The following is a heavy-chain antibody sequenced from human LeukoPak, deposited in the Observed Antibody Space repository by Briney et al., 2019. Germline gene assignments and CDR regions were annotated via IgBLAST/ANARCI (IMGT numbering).Heavy chain of an antibody. J-gene: IGHJ4*02. CDR3: ARDTGDWFSSGWNFDY. V-gene: IGHV1-18*01. CDR2: ISAYNGNT. Sequence: ASVKVSCKASGYTFTSYGISWVRQAPGQGLEWMGWISAYNGNTNYAQKPQGRVTMTTDTSTSTAYMDLGSLRSDDTAVYYCARDTGDWFSSGWNFDYWGQGTLVTVSS. D-gene: IGHD6-19*01. CDR1: GYTFTSYG.